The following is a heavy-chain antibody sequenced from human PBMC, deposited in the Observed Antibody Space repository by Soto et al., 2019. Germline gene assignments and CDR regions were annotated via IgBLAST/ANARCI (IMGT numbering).Heavy chain of an antibody. Sequence: QVQLVQSGAEVENPGASVKVSCKASGYTFTSYGISWVRQAPGQGREWMGWISAYNGNTNYAQKLQGRVTMTTYTSTSTAYMELRSLRSDDTAVYYCARDHCSSTNCYTAVDYWGQGTLVTVSS. CDR1: GYTFTSYG. CDR2: ISAYNGNT. D-gene: IGHD2-2*02. CDR3: ARDHCSSTNCYTAVDY. V-gene: IGHV1-18*04. J-gene: IGHJ4*02.